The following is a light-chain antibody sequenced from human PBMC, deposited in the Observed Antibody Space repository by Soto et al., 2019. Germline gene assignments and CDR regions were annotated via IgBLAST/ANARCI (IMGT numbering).Light chain of an antibody. CDR2: EVN. Sequence: QSVLTQPPSASGSPGQSVAISCTGTSSDVGGYNYVSWYQQHPGKAPKLMIYEVNKRPSGVPDRFSGSKSGNTASLTVSGLQAEDEADFFCQSFDTNLNAVVFGGGTKLTVL. CDR1: SSDVGGYNY. CDR3: QSFDTNLNAVV. J-gene: IGLJ2*01. V-gene: IGLV2-8*01.